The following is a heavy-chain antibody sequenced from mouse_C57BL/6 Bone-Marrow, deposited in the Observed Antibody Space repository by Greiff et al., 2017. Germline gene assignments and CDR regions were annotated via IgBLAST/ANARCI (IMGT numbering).Heavy chain of an antibody. CDR1: GFTFSSYG. CDR2: ISSGGSYT. Sequence: EVKLMESGGDLVKPGGSLKLSCAASGFTFSSYGMSWVRQTPDKRLEWVATISSGGSYTYYPDSVKGRFTISRDNAKNTLYLQRSSLKSEDTAMYYCARQRLRAWFAYWGQGTLVTVSA. CDR3: ARQRLRAWFAY. V-gene: IGHV5-6*01. D-gene: IGHD1-1*01. J-gene: IGHJ3*01.